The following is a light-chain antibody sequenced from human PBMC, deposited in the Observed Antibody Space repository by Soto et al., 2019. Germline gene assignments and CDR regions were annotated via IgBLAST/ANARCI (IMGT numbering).Light chain of an antibody. Sequence: QSALTQPASVSGSPGQSIAISCTGTFSDVGGYDFVAWYQQHPGKAPKVIIYDVNNRPSGVSNRFFGSKSGNTASLTISGLQTEDEADYYCGSYSPSGSVVFGGGTKVTVL. CDR1: FSDVGGYDF. CDR3: GSYSPSGSVV. J-gene: IGLJ2*01. V-gene: IGLV2-14*01. CDR2: DVN.